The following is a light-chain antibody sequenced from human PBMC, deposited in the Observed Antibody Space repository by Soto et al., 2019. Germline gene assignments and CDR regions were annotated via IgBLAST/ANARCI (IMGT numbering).Light chain of an antibody. CDR1: SSDVGGYNY. CDR3: SSYTSSTAEV. J-gene: IGLJ1*01. V-gene: IGLV2-14*01. Sequence: QSVLTQPASVSGSPGQSITISCTGTSSDVGGYNYVSWYQLHPGKAPKLMVYEVSNRPSGVSNRFSGSKSGNTASLTISGLQAEDEADYYCSSYTSSTAEVFGTGTKGTVL. CDR2: EVS.